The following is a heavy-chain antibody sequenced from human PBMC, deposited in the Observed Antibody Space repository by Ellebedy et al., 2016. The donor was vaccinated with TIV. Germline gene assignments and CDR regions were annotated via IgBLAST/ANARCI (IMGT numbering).Heavy chain of an antibody. V-gene: IGHV1-69*06. Sequence: SVKVSXXASGGTFSSYAISWVRQAPGQGLEWMGGIIPIFGTANYAQKFQGRVTITADKSTSTAYMELSSLRSEDTAVYYCARDLGHYYDSSGYASLDYWGQGTLVTVSS. CDR3: ARDLGHYYDSSGYASLDY. CDR2: IIPIFGTA. J-gene: IGHJ4*02. D-gene: IGHD3-22*01. CDR1: GGTFSSYA.